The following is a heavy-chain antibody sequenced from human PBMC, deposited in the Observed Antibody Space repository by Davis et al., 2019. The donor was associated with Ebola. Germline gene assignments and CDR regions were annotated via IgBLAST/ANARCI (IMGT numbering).Heavy chain of an antibody. CDR3: ASRRGYSGYDSLFDYYYYGMDV. Sequence: ASVKVSCKASGYTFTSYYMHWVRQAPGQGLEWMGIINPSGGSTSYAQKFQGRVTMTRDTSTSTVYMELSSLRSEDTAVYYCASRRGYSGYDSLFDYYYYGMDVWGQGTTVTVSS. V-gene: IGHV1-46*01. J-gene: IGHJ6*02. CDR2: INPSGGST. CDR1: GYTFTSYY. D-gene: IGHD5-12*01.